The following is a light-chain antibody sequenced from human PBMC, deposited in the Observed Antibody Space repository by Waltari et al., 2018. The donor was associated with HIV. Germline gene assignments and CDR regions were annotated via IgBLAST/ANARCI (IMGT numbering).Light chain of an antibody. Sequence: QSVLAQPPSASGTPGQRVTISCSGSPSNIGGNTVSWYPQLPGTAPKLLIYSNSERPSGVPDRLSRSTSGTSASLVISGLQSEDEADYYCAAWDDSLKGGAFGTGTKVTVL. CDR2: SNS. CDR1: PSNIGGNT. V-gene: IGLV1-44*01. J-gene: IGLJ1*01. CDR3: AAWDDSLKGGA.